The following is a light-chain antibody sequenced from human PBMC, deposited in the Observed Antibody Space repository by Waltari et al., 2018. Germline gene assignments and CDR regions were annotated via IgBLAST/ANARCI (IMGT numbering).Light chain of an antibody. CDR2: QDT. J-gene: IGLJ2*01. Sequence: SYELTQPPSVSVYPGQTASITCSGDQLGNKYVSWYQQKPGQSPVLIIYQDTKRPSGIPERLSGSNSGNTATLTISGTQVMDEGDYYCQAWDTISAGLGGGTKLTVL. CDR3: QAWDTISAG. CDR1: QLGNKY. V-gene: IGLV3-1*01.